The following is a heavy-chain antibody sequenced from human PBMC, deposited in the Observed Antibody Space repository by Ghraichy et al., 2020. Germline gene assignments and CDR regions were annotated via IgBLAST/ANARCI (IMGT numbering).Heavy chain of an antibody. CDR3: AKDRTSSGYYLDY. D-gene: IGHD3-22*01. J-gene: IGHJ4*02. CDR1: GFTFSSYA. V-gene: IGHV3-23*01. CDR2: ISGSGGST. Sequence: GEALNISCAASGFTFSSYAMSWVRQAPGKGLEWVSAISGSGGSTYYADSVKGRFTISRDNSKNTLYLQMNSLRAEDTAVYYCAKDRTSSGYYLDYWGQGTLVTVSS.